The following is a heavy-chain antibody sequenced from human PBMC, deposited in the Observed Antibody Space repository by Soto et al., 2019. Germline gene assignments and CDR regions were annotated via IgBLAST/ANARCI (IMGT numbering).Heavy chain of an antibody. D-gene: IGHD3-3*01. Sequence: SETLSLTCTVSGGSISSGDYYWSWIRQPPGKGLEWIGYIYYSGSAYYNPSLKSRVTISVDTSKNQFSLKLSSVTAADTAVYYCARDNILGILYGGMDVWGQGTTVTVSS. CDR1: GGSISSGDYY. CDR2: IYYSGSA. CDR3: ARDNILGILYGGMDV. J-gene: IGHJ6*02. V-gene: IGHV4-30-4*01.